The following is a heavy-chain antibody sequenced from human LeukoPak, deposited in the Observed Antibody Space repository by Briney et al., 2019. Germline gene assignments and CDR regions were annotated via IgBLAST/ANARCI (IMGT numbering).Heavy chain of an antibody. J-gene: IGHJ6*03. Sequence: GASVKVSCKASGGTFSSYAISWVRQAPGQGLEWMGGIIPIFGTANYAQKFQGRVTITAGESTSTAYMELSSLRSEDTAVYYCARDPRQLPHVHYYYMDVWGKGTTVTVSS. CDR1: GGTFSSYA. CDR2: IIPIFGTA. V-gene: IGHV1-69*01. D-gene: IGHD2-2*01. CDR3: ARDPRQLPHVHYYYMDV.